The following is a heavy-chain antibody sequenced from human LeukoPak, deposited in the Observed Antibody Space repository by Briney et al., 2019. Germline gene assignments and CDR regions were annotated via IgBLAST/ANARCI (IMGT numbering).Heavy chain of an antibody. CDR1: GFTVSSKY. Sequence: GGSLRLSCAASGFTVSSKYMAWVRQAPGKGLEWVSLINSGGTTNYADSVKGRFTISRDYSKNTLNLQMNSLRAEDTAVYYCATIVSDSSGWYHFDHWGQGALVTVSS. J-gene: IGHJ4*02. D-gene: IGHD6-19*01. CDR2: INSGGTT. V-gene: IGHV3-66*01. CDR3: ATIVSDSSGWYHFDH.